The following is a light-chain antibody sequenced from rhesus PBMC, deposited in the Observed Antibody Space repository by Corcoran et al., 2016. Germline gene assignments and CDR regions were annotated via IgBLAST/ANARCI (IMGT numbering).Light chain of an antibody. J-gene: IGLJ1*01. Sequence: AALTQPRSVSGSPGQSVTISCTGTSSDIGGYNYVPWYQQHPGTAPKLMIYEDTKRPSGVSDRFSGSKSGNTASLTISGLQAEDEADYYCCSYAGSYTFIFGAGTRLTVL. CDR3: CSYAGSYTFI. CDR2: EDT. V-gene: IGLV2-32*01. CDR1: SSDIGGYNY.